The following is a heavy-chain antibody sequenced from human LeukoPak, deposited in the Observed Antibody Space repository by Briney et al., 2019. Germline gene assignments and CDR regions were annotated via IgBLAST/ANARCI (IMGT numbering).Heavy chain of an antibody. CDR2: ISGSGGST. Sequence: GGSLRLSCTASGFTFSDYAMSWVRQAPGKGLEWVSGISGSGGSTSYAQKFQGRVTMTRDTSTSTVYMELSSLRSEDTAVYYCARDLGGIAAEVNWFDPWGQGTLVTVSS. CDR1: GFTFSDYA. CDR3: ARDLGGIAAEVNWFDP. J-gene: IGHJ5*02. V-gene: IGHV3-23*01. D-gene: IGHD6-13*01.